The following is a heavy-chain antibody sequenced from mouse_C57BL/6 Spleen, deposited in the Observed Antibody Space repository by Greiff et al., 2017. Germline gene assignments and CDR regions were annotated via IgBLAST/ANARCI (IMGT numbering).Heavy chain of an antibody. D-gene: IGHD1-1*01. CDR1: GYSFTGYY. CDR3: ARGTTVAYFDY. CDR2: INPSTGGT. J-gene: IGHJ2*01. Sequence: VQLKESGPELVKPGASVKISCKASGYSFTGYYMNWVKQSPEKSLEWIGEINPSTGGTTYNQKFKAKATLTVDKSSSTAYMQLKSLTSEDSAVYYCARGTTVAYFDYWGQGTTLTVSS. V-gene: IGHV1-42*01.